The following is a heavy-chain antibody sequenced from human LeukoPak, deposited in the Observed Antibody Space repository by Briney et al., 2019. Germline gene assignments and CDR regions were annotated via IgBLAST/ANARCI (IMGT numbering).Heavy chain of an antibody. CDR2: INAGNGNT. D-gene: IGHD6-13*01. J-gene: IGHJ4*02. CDR3: ARMGVAAAGTILYYFDY. CDR1: GYTFTSYA. V-gene: IGHV1-3*01. Sequence: ASVKVSCKASGYTFTSYAVHWVRQAPGQRLEWMGWINAGNGNTKYSQKFQGRVTITRDTSASTAYMELSSLRSEDTAVYYCARMGVAAAGTILYYFDYWGQGTLVTVSS.